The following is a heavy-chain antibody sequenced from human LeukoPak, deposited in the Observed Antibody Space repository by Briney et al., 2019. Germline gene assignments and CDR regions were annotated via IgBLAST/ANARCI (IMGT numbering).Heavy chain of an antibody. J-gene: IGHJ3*02. CDR1: GGSISTYY. V-gene: IGHV4-59*01. CDR2: IDYSGST. CDR3: ARDGGYYYGDAFDS. D-gene: IGHD3-22*01. Sequence: SETLSLTCSVSGGSISTYYWNWIRQPPGKGLEWIGNIDYSGSTNYNPSLKSRVIISVDWSKNEFSLKLTSVTAADTAVYFCARDGGYYYGDAFDSWGQGTSVTVSS.